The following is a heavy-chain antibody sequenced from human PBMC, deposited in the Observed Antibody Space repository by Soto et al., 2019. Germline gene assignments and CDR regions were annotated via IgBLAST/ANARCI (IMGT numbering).Heavy chain of an antibody. CDR3: ARGSYYYDSSGYYQY. CDR1: GGSISSGDYY. CDR2: IYYSGST. V-gene: IGHV4-30-4*01. J-gene: IGHJ4*02. D-gene: IGHD3-22*01. Sequence: QVQLQESGPGLVKPSQTLSLTCTVSGGSISSGDYYWSWIRQPPGKGLEWIGYIYYSGSTYYNPSLKSRVTRYVDTSKNQFSLKLSSVPAADTAVYYCARGSYYYDSSGYYQYWGQGTLVTVSS.